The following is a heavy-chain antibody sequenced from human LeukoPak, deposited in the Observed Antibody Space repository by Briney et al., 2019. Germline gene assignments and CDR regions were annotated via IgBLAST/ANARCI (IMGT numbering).Heavy chain of an antibody. V-gene: IGHV4-59*01. CDR3: ARSRAGYSYAFDY. CDR1: GFTFSDYY. J-gene: IGHJ4*02. D-gene: IGHD5-18*01. Sequence: GSLRLSCAASGFTFSDYYMSWIRQPPGKGLEWIGYIYYSGSTNYNPSLKSRVTISVDTSKNQFSLKLSSVTAADTAVYYCARSRAGYSYAFDYWGQGTLVTVSS. CDR2: IYYSGST.